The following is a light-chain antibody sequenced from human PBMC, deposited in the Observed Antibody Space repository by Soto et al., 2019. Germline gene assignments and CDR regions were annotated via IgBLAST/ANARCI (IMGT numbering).Light chain of an antibody. CDR2: EVS. J-gene: IGLJ2*01. Sequence: QSALTQPASVSGSPGQSITISCTGTNSDVGGYNYVSWYQQHPGKAPKLMIYEVSNRPSGVSNRFSGSKSGNTASLTISGIQAVDEGDYCCTSYTSSSTLLIGGGTKLTVL. CDR3: TSYTSSSTLL. V-gene: IGLV2-14*01. CDR1: NSDVGGYNY.